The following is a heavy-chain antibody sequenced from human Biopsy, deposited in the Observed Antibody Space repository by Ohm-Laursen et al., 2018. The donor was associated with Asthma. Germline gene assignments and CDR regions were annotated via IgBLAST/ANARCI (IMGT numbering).Heavy chain of an antibody. CDR3: ARKAGSCISRTCYSLDF. CDR1: GGTFNTYV. Sequence: SVKVSCKSLGGTFNTYVIGWVRQAPGQGLEWMGGINSVFGTTTYPQKFQDRVTITADDSTSTVYMELSSLRSEDTAVYYCARKAGSCISRTCYSLDFWGQGSLVTVSS. J-gene: IGHJ4*02. D-gene: IGHD2-2*01. V-gene: IGHV1-69*13. CDR2: INSVFGTT.